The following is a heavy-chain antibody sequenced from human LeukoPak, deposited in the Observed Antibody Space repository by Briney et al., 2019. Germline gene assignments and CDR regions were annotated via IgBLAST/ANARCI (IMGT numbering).Heavy chain of an antibody. CDR2: INPSGGST. Sequence: ASVKVSCKASGYTFTSYYMHWVRQAPGQGLEWMGIINPSGGSTSYAQKFQGRVTMTRDMSTSTAYMELSSLRSEDTAVYYCARGGYYGSGSYIGSFDYWGQGTLVTVSS. J-gene: IGHJ4*02. V-gene: IGHV1-46*01. CDR1: GYTFTSYY. CDR3: ARGGYYGSGSYIGSFDY. D-gene: IGHD3-10*01.